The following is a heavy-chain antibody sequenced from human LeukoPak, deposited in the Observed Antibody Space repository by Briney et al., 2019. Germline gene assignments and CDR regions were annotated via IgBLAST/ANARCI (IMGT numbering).Heavy chain of an antibody. V-gene: IGHV4-34*01. D-gene: IGHD7-27*01. CDR2: INHGGST. CDR1: GGSFNGYY. J-gene: IGHJ4*02. Sequence: SETLSLTCAVYGGSFNGYYWSWIRQPPGKGLEWIGEINHGGSTNYNPSLKSRVTISVDTSKNQFSLKLTSVTAADTAVYYCARLTGRENYFDYWGQGNLVTVSS. CDR3: ARLTGRENYFDY.